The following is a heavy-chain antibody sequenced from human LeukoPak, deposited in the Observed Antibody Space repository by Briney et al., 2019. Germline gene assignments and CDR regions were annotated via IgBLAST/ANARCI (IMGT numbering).Heavy chain of an antibody. CDR1: GGSISSGGYS. CDR3: ATGIAAAGI. V-gene: IGHV4-30-2*01. CDR2: INHSGST. J-gene: IGHJ3*02. D-gene: IGHD6-13*01. Sequence: PSETLSLTCAVSGGSISSGGYSWSWIRQPPGKGLEWIGEINHSGSTNYNPSLKSRVTISVDTSKNQFSLKLSSVTAADTAVYYCATGIAAAGIWGQGTMVTVSS.